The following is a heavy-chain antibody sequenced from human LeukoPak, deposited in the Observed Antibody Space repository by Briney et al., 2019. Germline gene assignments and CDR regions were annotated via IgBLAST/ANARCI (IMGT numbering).Heavy chain of an antibody. CDR2: INNDGSTT. CDR1: GFTFSSYW. D-gene: IGHD6-19*01. J-gene: IGHJ4*02. V-gene: IGHV3-74*01. CDR3: ARDPSAVAGYFDY. Sequence: PGGSLRLSCTASGFTFSSYWMHWVRQAPGKGLVWVSRINNDGSTTNYVDSVKDRFTISRDNAKNTLYLQMNSLRAEDTAKYYCARDPSAVAGYFDYWGQGSLVTVSS.